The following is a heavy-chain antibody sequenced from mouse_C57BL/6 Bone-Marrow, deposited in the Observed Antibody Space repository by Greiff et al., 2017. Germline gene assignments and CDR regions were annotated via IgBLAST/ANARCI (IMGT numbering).Heavy chain of an antibody. Sequence: EVQRVESGAELVKPGASVKLSCTASGFNIKDYYMHWVKQRTEQGLEWIGRIDPEDGETKYATKFQGKATITADTSSNTAYLQLSSLTSEDTAVYYCASYDGYPIFDYWGQGTTLTVSS. CDR3: ASYDGYPIFDY. CDR2: IDPEDGET. V-gene: IGHV14-2*01. J-gene: IGHJ2*01. CDR1: GFNIKDYY. D-gene: IGHD2-3*01.